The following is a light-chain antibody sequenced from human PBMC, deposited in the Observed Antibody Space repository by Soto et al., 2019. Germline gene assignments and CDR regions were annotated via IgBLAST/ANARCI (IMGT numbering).Light chain of an antibody. Sequence: LQMTQSPSPLSAPLGETLTIIGRPGQVIIRGWAWYQQKPGRAPKLLIYKAPSLESGVPSRFSGSGYGTEFTLTISSLLPEDFATYYCQQYNYLWTFGQGTKVEIK. J-gene: IGKJ1*01. CDR2: KAP. CDR1: QVIIRG. V-gene: IGKV1-5*03. CDR3: QQYNYLWT.